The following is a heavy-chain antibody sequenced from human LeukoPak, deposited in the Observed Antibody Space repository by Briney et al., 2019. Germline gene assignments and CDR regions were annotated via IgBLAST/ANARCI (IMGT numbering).Heavy chain of an antibody. Sequence: GGSLRLSCAASGFTFSNAWMSWVRQAPGKGLEWVAFIRYDGSNKYYADSVKGRFTISRDNSKNTLYLQMNSLRAEDTAVYYCAKVVVIGYDAFDIWGQGTMVTVSS. CDR1: GFTFSNAW. CDR2: IRYDGSNK. D-gene: IGHD3-22*01. J-gene: IGHJ3*02. CDR3: AKVVVIGYDAFDI. V-gene: IGHV3-30*02.